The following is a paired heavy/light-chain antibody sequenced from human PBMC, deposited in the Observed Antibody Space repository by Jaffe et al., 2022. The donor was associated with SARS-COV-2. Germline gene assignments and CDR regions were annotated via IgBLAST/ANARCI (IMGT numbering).Heavy chain of an antibody. CDR1: GFTFTSYG. J-gene: IGHJ4*02. D-gene: IGHD3-10*01. V-gene: IGHV3-23*04. CDR3: AKAYYYGSGTYYDY. Sequence: EVQLVESGGGLVQPGGSLRLSCAASGFTFTSYGMSWVRQAPGKGLEWVSVISASGDSTYYADSVKGRFTISRGSSKNTLYLQMNSLRAEDTAVYYCAKAYYYGSGTYYDYWGQGTLVTVSS. CDR2: ISASGDST.
Light chain of an antibody. V-gene: IGKV1-9*01. J-gene: IGKJ4*01. Sequence: DIQLTQSPFFLSASVGDRVTITCRASQGISIYLAWFQQKPGKAPKLLIYAASTLQSGVPSRFSGSGSGTEFTLTISSLQPEDFATYYCLQLNSYPLTFGGGTKVEIK. CDR3: LQLNSYPLT. CDR1: QGISIY. CDR2: AAS.